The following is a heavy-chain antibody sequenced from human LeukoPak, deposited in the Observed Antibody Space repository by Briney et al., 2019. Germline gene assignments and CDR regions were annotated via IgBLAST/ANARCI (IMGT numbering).Heavy chain of an antibody. CDR1: AGTFSSNA. V-gene: IGHV1-69*13. Sequence: SVKVSCKASAGTFSSNAVSWVRQAPGQGLEWMGGVIPMFGTTDYAQKFQGRLTITADESTSTSYMDLSSLRSEATDVYYCGRGGCYSYGRGYYYYYYMDVWGEGTTVTVSS. CDR3: GRGGCYSYGRGYYYYYYMDV. CDR2: VIPMFGTT. J-gene: IGHJ6*03. D-gene: IGHD5-18*01.